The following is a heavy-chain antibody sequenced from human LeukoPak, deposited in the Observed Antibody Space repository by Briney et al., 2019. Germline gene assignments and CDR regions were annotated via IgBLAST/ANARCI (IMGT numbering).Heavy chain of an antibody. CDR2: ISWDGGST. Sequence: GGSLRLSCAASGFTFDDYTMHWVRQAPGKGLEWVSLISWDGGSTYYADSVKGRFTISRDNSKNSLYLQMNSLRTEDTALYYCAKDIQPYDILFPTDWGQGTLVTVSS. J-gene: IGHJ4*02. CDR3: AKDIQPYDILFPTD. V-gene: IGHV3-43*01. CDR1: GFTFDDYT. D-gene: IGHD3-9*01.